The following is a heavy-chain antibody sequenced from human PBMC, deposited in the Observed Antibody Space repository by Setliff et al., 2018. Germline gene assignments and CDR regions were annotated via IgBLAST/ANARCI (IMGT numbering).Heavy chain of an antibody. Sequence: ASVKVSCKASGYTFTSYYMHWVRQAPGQGLEWMGIINPSGGSTSYAQKFQGRVTMTTDTSTSTAYMEMRSLRSDDTAVYYCARVGSSSWLHPDVYYYYGMDVWGQGTTVTVSS. CDR3: ARVGSSSWLHPDVYYYYGMDV. CDR2: INPSGGST. V-gene: IGHV1-46*01. CDR1: GYTFTSYY. D-gene: IGHD6-13*01. J-gene: IGHJ6*02.